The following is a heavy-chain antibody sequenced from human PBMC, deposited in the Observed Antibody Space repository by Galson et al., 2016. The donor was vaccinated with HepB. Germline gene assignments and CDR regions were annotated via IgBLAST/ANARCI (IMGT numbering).Heavy chain of an antibody. CDR1: GFTFSSYA. J-gene: IGHJ1*01. D-gene: IGHD6-13*01. CDR2: IGGSGDDT. CDR3: ATYSSTLQYFQY. Sequence: SLRHSCAASGFTFSSYAMTWVRQVPGKGLESASAIGGSGDDTYYSDSVKGRFNISRDHSKTTLYLQMTSLRVEDTAVYYCATYSSTLQYFQYWGQGTLVTVSS. V-gene: IGHV3-23*01.